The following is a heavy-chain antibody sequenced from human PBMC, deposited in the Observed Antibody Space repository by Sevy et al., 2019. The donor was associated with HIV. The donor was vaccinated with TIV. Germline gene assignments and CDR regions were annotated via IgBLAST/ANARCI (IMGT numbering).Heavy chain of an antibody. J-gene: IGHJ4*02. CDR1: GYTLTGFS. D-gene: IGHD3-22*01. CDR2: FDPEDGET. V-gene: IGHV1-24*01. Sequence: ASVKVSCKVTGYTLTGFSMHWVRQTPGKGLEWMGTFDPEDGETSYAQKFQGRVIMTEDTSADTAHMDLSSLTSEDTAVYYCATTKDYYDSSGYPFDYWGQGTLVTVSS. CDR3: ATTKDYYDSSGYPFDY.